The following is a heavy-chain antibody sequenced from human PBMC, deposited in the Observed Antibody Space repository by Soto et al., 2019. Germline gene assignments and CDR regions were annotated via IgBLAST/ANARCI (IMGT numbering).Heavy chain of an antibody. CDR3: VRGASGYYYVDS. CDR1: GFTFSSHW. J-gene: IGHJ4*02. V-gene: IGHV3-74*01. Sequence: EVQLVESGGGLVQPGGSLRLSCAASGFTFSSHWIHWVRQAPGKGLVWVSRINSGGSTTDYADSVKGRFTISRDSAKNTLYLQMNGLRGEDMAAYHCVRGASGYYYVDSWGQGTLVTVSS. CDR2: INSGGSTT. D-gene: IGHD3-22*01.